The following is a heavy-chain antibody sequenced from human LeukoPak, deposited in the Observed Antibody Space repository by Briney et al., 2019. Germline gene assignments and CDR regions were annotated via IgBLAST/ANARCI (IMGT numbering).Heavy chain of an antibody. Sequence: ASVKVSCKASGYTFTGYYMHWVRQAPGQGLEWMGWINPNSGGTNYAQKFQGRVTMTRDTSISTAYMELSRLRSDDTAVYYCARLYSGSYSPFDIGGQGTMSPSLQ. CDR1: GYTFTGYY. J-gene: IGHJ3*02. D-gene: IGHD1-26*01. V-gene: IGHV1-2*02. CDR3: ARLYSGSYSPFDI. CDR2: INPNSGGT.